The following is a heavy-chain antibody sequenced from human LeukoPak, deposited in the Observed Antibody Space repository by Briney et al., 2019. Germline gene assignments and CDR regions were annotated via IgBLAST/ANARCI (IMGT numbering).Heavy chain of an antibody. V-gene: IGHV3-21*01. J-gene: IGHJ6*03. CDR1: GFTFSNYA. CDR2: ITSSSTYT. D-gene: IGHD1-26*01. CDR3: ARDPYSGTYGDTYYYYMDV. Sequence: GGSLRLSCAASGFTFSNYAMHWVRQAPGKGLEWVSSITSSSTYTFYADSVKGRFTISRDNARNSLYLQMNSLRAEDTAVYYCARDPYSGTYGDTYYYYMDVWGKGTTVTISS.